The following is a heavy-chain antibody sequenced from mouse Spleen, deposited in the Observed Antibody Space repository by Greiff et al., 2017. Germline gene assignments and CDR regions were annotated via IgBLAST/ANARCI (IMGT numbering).Heavy chain of an antibody. D-gene: IGHD1-1*01. J-gene: IGHJ1*03. Sequence: QVQLKESGPGLVAPSQSLSITCTVSGFSLTSYGVSWVRQPPGKGLEWLGVICGDGSTNYYSALISRLGIIKDNSKSQVVLKLNSLQTDDTATYYCATVTTVGYFDVWGTGTTVTVSS. V-gene: IGHV2-3*01. CDR3: ATVTTVGYFDV. CDR1: GFSLTSYG. CDR2: ICGDGST.